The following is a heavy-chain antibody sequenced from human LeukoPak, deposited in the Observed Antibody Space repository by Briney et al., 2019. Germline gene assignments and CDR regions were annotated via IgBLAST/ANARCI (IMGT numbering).Heavy chain of an antibody. CDR2: IYSGGST. CDR1: GFTVSSNY. J-gene: IGHJ4*02. Sequence: PGGSLRLSCAASGFTVSSNYMSWVRQAPGPGLEWVSVIYSGGSTYYADSVKGRFTISRGNSKNTLYLQMNSLRAEDTAVYYWAKASYGTYYDILTGYPDYWGKGTLVTVSS. CDR3: AKASYGTYYDILTGYPDY. V-gene: IGHV3-53*01. D-gene: IGHD3-9*01.